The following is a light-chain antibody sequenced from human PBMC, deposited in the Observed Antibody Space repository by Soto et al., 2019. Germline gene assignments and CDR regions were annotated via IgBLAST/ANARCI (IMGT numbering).Light chain of an antibody. CDR1: FNDVGGYNY. J-gene: IGLJ1*01. Sequence: QSALTQPPSASGSPGQSVTISCTGTFNDVGGYNYVAWYQQHPGKAPKLMIYEVTKRPSGVPDRFSGSKSGNTASLTVSGLQDEDEADYYCSSYAGSKNLVFGTGTKLTVL. CDR2: EVT. CDR3: SSYAGSKNLV. V-gene: IGLV2-8*01.